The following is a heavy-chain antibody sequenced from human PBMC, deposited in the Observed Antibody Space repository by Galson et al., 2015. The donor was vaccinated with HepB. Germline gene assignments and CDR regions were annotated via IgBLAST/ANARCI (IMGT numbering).Heavy chain of an antibody. V-gene: IGHV4-39*01. CDR1: GGSISSSSYY. Sequence: SETLSLTCTVSGGSISSSSYYWGWIRQPPGKGLEWIGSIYYSGSTYYNPSLKSRVTISVDTSKNQFSLKLSSVTAADTAVYYCARHLTYDSTGPGNYPNYYYYYYMDVWGKGTTVTVSS. D-gene: IGHD3-22*01. CDR3: ARHLTYDSTGPGNYPNYYYYYYMDV. CDR2: IYYSGST. J-gene: IGHJ6*03.